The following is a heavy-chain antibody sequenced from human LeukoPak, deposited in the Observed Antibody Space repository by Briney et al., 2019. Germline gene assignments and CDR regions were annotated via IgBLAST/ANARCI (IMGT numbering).Heavy chain of an antibody. CDR1: GYTFTSYG. CDR2: ISAYYGNT. Sequence: GASVKVSCKVSGYTFTSYGISWVRQAPGQGLEWMGWISAYYGNTNYAQKLQGRVTMTTDTSTSTAYMELRSLRSDDTAVYYCARDPAYDYVWGSYPLLDYWGQGTLVTVSS. J-gene: IGHJ4*02. V-gene: IGHV1-18*01. CDR3: ARDPAYDYVWGSYPLLDY. D-gene: IGHD3-16*02.